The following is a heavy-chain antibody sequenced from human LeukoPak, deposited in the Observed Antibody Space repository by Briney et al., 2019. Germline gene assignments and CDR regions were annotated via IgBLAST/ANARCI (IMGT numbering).Heavy chain of an antibody. D-gene: IGHD1-26*01. Sequence: GGSLRLSCAASGFTISNNYMSWVRQAPGKGLEWVSVIFSGGTIYYADSVKGRFTISRDTSKNTLYLQMNSLRAEDTAVYYCARVGEGAAKDWGQGTLVTVSS. J-gene: IGHJ4*02. CDR3: ARVGEGAAKD. CDR1: GFTISNNY. V-gene: IGHV3-66*01. CDR2: IFSGGTI.